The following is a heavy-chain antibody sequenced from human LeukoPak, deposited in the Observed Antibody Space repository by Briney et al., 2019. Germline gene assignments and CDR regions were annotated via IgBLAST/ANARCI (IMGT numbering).Heavy chain of an antibody. D-gene: IGHD6-19*01. Sequence: TGGSLRLSCAASGFTFSSYAMTWVRQAPGKGLEWVADISGSGNSPSYADSVKGRFTISRDNSNNTLYLQMKTLSAEDTAVYYCAKDQRAVAGTCFDTWGQGILVTVSS. CDR3: AKDQRAVAGTCFDT. CDR1: GFTFSSYA. CDR2: ISGSGNSP. J-gene: IGHJ4*02. V-gene: IGHV3-23*01.